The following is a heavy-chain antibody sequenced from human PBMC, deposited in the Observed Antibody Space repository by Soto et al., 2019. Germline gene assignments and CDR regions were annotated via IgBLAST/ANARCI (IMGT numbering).Heavy chain of an antibody. CDR2: ICAHNGNT. J-gene: IGHJ4*02. V-gene: IGHV1-18*01. CDR3: ARGRYGDY. CDR1: GYAFTTYG. D-gene: IGHD1-1*01. Sequence: QVHLVQSGAEVKKPGDTLKVSCKGSGYAFTTYGITWVRQAPGQGLEWMGWICAHNGNTNYAQKLQGRVTVTRDTSPSTAYMELRSLRSDDTAVYYCARGRYGDYWGQGALVTVSS.